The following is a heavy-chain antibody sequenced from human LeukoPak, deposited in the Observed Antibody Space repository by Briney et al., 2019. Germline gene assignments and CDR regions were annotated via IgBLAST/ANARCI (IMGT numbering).Heavy chain of an antibody. Sequence: GGSLRLSCAASGFTFSSYDMHWVRQATGKGLEWVSAIGTAGDTYYPDSVKGRFTISRDNSKNTLYLQMNSLRAEDTAVYYCAKGANGLLWFGELTDWGQGTLVTVSS. J-gene: IGHJ4*02. CDR2: IGTAGDT. CDR1: GFTFSSYD. CDR3: AKGANGLLWFGELTD. D-gene: IGHD3-10*01. V-gene: IGHV3-13*01.